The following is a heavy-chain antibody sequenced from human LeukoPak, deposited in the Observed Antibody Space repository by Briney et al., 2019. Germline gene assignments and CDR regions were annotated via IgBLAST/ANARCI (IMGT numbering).Heavy chain of an antibody. CDR2: ISAYNGNT. CDR3: ATRAAAQDAFDI. V-gene: IGHV1-18*01. Sequence: ASVKVSCKASGYTFTRYGISWVRQTPGQGLERRGWISAYNGNTNYAQKLQSRGTMTTDTSTSTAYTELRSLRSDDTAVYYCATRAAAQDAFDIWGQGTMVTVSS. D-gene: IGHD6-13*01. J-gene: IGHJ3*02. CDR1: GYTFTRYG.